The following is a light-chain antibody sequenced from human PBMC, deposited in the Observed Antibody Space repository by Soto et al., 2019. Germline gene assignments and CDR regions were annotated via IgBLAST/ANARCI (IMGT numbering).Light chain of an antibody. CDR3: QQYYSYPFT. V-gene: IGKV1-5*03. CDR1: QSISFW. J-gene: IGKJ4*01. Sequence: DIQMTQSPSTLSASVGDRVTITCRASQSISFWLAWYQQKPGKAPKLLVQKASSLERGVPSRFSGSGSGTEFTLTISSLQPDDFATYYCQQYYSYPFTFGGGTKVDVK. CDR2: KAS.